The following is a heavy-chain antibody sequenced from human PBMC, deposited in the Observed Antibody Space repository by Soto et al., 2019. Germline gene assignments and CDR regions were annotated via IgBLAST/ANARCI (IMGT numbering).Heavy chain of an antibody. J-gene: IGHJ4*02. D-gene: IGHD2-21*02. Sequence: SETLSLTCIVSGVSVTSYTWSWVRQPANKGLEWIGRVFSSVSATYNPSLKSRVSISMYTAENRISLKLDSVTAADAGVYFCARDGMTTGDTWGPGTLVT. CDR1: GVSVTSYT. CDR3: ARDGMTTGDT. CDR2: VFSSVSA. V-gene: IGHV4-4*07.